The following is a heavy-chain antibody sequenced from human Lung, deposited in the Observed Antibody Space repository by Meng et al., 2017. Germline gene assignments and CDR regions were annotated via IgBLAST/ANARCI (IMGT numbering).Heavy chain of an antibody. Sequence: HVQLLQSGAVVKQPGVSLKVPCKASDYTFTGYGVCWVRQAPGQGLEWMAWLGAHPGDTSFAPKFLGRVTVTADTATATAYMELRSLRSDDTAVYYCARGTPGRSYCDYWGLGTLVTVSS. V-gene: IGHV1-18*01. CDR1: DYTFTGYG. J-gene: IGHJ4*02. D-gene: IGHD3-10*01. CDR2: LGAHPGDT. CDR3: ARGTPGRSYCDY.